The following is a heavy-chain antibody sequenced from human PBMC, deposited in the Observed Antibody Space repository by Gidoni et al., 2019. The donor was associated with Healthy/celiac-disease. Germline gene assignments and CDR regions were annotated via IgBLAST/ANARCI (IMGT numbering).Heavy chain of an antibody. Sequence: QVQLVESGGGVVQPGRSRRLSCAASGFTFSRYGMHWVRQAPGKGLEWVAVIWYDGSNKYYADSVKGRFTISRDNSKNTLYLQMNSLRAEDTAVYYCARDLSHDSSGYWSIVNAFDIWGQGTMVTVSS. CDR1: GFTFSRYG. D-gene: IGHD3-22*01. CDR2: IWYDGSNK. V-gene: IGHV3-33*01. CDR3: ARDLSHDSSGYWSIVNAFDI. J-gene: IGHJ3*02.